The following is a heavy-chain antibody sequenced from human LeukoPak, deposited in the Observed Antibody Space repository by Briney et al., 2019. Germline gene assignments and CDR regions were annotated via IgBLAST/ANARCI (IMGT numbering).Heavy chain of an antibody. V-gene: IGHV3-7*01. J-gene: IGHJ4*02. CDR3: ARDRVAVAVHAFDY. CDR1: GFTFSSYW. CDR2: IKQDGSEK. Sequence: GGSLRLSCAASGFTFSSYWMSWVRQAPGKGLEWVANIKQDGSEKYYVDSVKGRFTISRDNAKNSLYLQMNSLRAEDTAVYYCARDRVAVAVHAFDYWGQGTLVTVSS. D-gene: IGHD6-19*01.